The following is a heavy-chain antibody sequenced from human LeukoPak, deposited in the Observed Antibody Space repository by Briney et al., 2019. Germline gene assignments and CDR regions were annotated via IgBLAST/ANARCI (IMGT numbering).Heavy chain of an antibody. V-gene: IGHV2-70*11. CDR1: GFSLSTSGMC. Sequence: QTLTLTCTFSGFSLSTSGMCVSWIRQPPGKALDWLARIDWDDDKCYSTSLKTRLTISKDTSKNQVVLTMTNMDPVDTATYYCARIGDYDILTGYYNFDYWGQGTLVTVSS. J-gene: IGHJ4*02. CDR3: ARIGDYDILTGYYNFDY. CDR2: IDWDDDK. D-gene: IGHD3-9*01.